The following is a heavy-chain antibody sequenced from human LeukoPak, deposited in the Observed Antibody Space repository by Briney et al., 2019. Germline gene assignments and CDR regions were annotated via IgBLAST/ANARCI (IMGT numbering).Heavy chain of an antibody. J-gene: IGHJ6*02. V-gene: IGHV3-48*01. CDR3: GKRELWHGSGEDA. CDR2: ISSSSSTI. Sequence: PGGSLRLSCAASGFTFSSYSMNWVRQAPGKGLEWVSYISSSSSTIYYADSVKGRFSISRDNSKNTLYLQMHSLRAEDTAVYYCGKRELWHGSGEDAWGQGTTVTVSS. CDR1: GFTFSSYS. D-gene: IGHD3-10*01.